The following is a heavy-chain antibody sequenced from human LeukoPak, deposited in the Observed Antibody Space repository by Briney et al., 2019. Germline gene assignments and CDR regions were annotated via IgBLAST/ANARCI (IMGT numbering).Heavy chain of an antibody. Sequence: GGSLRLSCAASGFTFSSYAMSWVRQAPGKGLEWVSAISGSGGSTYYADSVKGRFTISRDNSKNTLYLQMNSLRAEDTAVYYCAKGTRRIQLWLKAPSYYCYGMDVWGQGTTVTVSS. CDR1: GFTFSSYA. V-gene: IGHV3-23*01. J-gene: IGHJ6*02. CDR3: AKGTRRIQLWLKAPSYYCYGMDV. D-gene: IGHD5-18*01. CDR2: ISGSGGST.